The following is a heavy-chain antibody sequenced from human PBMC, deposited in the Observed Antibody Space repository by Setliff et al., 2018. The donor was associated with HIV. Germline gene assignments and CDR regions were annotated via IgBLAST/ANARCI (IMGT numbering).Heavy chain of an antibody. CDR2: ITPSSTET. D-gene: IGHD3-3*01. CDR3: TRISEWSEDY. Sequence: GGSLRLSCAASGFTFSSHVMTWVRQAPGKGLEWVSVITPSSTETYYADSVKGRFTISRDDSKNTLSLQMRSMRAEDTTLYYCTRISEWSEDYWGQGTLVTVSS. V-gene: IGHV3-23*01. CDR1: GFTFSSHV. J-gene: IGHJ4*02.